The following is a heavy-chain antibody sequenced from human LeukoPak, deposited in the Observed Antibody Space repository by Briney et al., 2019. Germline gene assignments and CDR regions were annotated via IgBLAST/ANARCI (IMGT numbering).Heavy chain of an antibody. V-gene: IGHV4-38-2*01. Sequence: SETLSLTCAVSGYSINSGYYWGWIRQPPGKGLEWIGTIYHSGTTYYNPSLKSRVTILVDTSKNQFSLKLSSVTAADTAVYYCARVRIAAAGIGGHDYWGQGTLVTASS. CDR3: ARVRIAAAGIGGHDY. CDR1: GYSINSGYY. CDR2: IYHSGTT. D-gene: IGHD6-13*01. J-gene: IGHJ4*02.